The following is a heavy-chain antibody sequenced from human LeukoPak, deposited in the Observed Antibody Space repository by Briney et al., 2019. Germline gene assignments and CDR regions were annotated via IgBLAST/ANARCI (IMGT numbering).Heavy chain of an antibody. CDR1: GGSISRGDYY. V-gene: IGHV4-61*08. D-gene: IGHD3-22*01. J-gene: IGHJ1*01. Sequence: SQTLSLTCTVSGGSISRGDYYWSWIRQPPGTGLEWIGYIYYSGSTNYNPSLKSRVTISVDTSKNQFSLKLSSVTAADTAVYYCARVGYYYDSSGYYFSEYFQHWGQGTLVTVSS. CDR3: ARVGYYYDSSGYYFSEYFQH. CDR2: IYYSGST.